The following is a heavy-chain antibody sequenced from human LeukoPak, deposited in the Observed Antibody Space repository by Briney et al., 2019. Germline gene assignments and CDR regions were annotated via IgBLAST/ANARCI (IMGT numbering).Heavy chain of an antibody. CDR2: IKQDGSEK. D-gene: IGHD3-10*01. CDR3: ARDTITMVRGVNFY. J-gene: IGHJ4*02. CDR1: GFTFSSYW. V-gene: IGHV3-7*03. Sequence: GRSLRLSCAASGFTFSSYWMSWVRQAPGKGLEWVANIKQDGSEKYYVDSVKGRFTISRDNAKNSLYLQMNSLRAEDTAVYYCARDTITMVRGVNFYWGQGTLVTVSS.